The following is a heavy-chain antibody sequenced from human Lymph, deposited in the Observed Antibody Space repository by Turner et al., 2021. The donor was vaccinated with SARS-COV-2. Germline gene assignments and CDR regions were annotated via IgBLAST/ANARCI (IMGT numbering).Heavy chain of an antibody. J-gene: IGHJ5*02. Sequence: QLQLQESGPGLVKPSETLSLTCTVSGGSISSSSYYWGGIRQPPGKGLEWIGSIYYSGSTYYNPSLKSRVTISVDTSKKQFSLKLSSVTAADTAVYYCARRGYSYGSGEFPWGQGTLVTVSS. V-gene: IGHV4-39*01. CDR2: IYYSGST. CDR3: ARRGYSYGSGEFP. D-gene: IGHD5-18*01. CDR1: GGSISSSSYY.